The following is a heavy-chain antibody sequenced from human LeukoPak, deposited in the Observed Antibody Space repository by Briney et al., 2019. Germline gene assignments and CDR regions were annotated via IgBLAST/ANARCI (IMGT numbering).Heavy chain of an antibody. D-gene: IGHD3-3*01. V-gene: IGHV4-39*01. CDR3: ARRGSIGFWSGPHLN. Sequence: SETLSLTCTVSGGSISSGGYYWSWIRQPPGKGLEWIGSIYYSGSTYYNPSLKSRVTISVDTSKNQFSLKLSSVTAADTAVYYCARRGSIGFWSGPHLNWGQGTLVTVSS. CDR2: IYYSGST. J-gene: IGHJ4*02. CDR1: GGSISSGGYY.